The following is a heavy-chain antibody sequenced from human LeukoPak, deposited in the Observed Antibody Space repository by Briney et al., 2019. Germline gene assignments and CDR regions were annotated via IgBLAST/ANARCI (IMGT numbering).Heavy chain of an antibody. V-gene: IGHV4-59*01. D-gene: IGHD2-2*01. CDR2: IYYSGST. Sequence: SETLSLTCTVSGGSISSYYWSWIRQPPGKGLEWIGYIYYSGSTNYNPSLKSRVTISVDTSKNQFSLKLSSVTAAGTAVYYCARERIEYCSSTSCLYYFDYWGQGTLVTVSS. CDR1: GGSISSYY. J-gene: IGHJ4*02. CDR3: ARERIEYCSSTSCLYYFDY.